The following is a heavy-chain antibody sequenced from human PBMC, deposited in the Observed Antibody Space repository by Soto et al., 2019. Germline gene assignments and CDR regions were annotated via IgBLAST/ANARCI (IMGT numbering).Heavy chain of an antibody. V-gene: IGHV5-10-1*01. Sequence: GESLKISCKGSGYSFTSYWISWVRQMPGKGLEWMGRIDPSDSYTNYSPSFQGHVTISADKSISTACLQWSSLKASDTAMYYCARRADWNYANDYWGQGTLVTVSS. CDR2: IDPSDSYT. J-gene: IGHJ4*02. CDR1: GYSFTSYW. D-gene: IGHD1-7*01. CDR3: ARRADWNYANDY.